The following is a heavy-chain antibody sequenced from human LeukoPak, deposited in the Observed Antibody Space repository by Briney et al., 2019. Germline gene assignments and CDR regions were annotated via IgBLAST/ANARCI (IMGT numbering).Heavy chain of an antibody. D-gene: IGHD2/OR15-2a*01. CDR3: AREGYYSYYYYGMDV. CDR1: GFTFSSYE. CDR2: ISSSGSTI. V-gene: IGHV3-48*03. Sequence: GGSLRLSCAASGFTFSSYEMNWVRQAPGKGLECVSYISSSGSTIYYADSVKGRFTISRDNAKNSLYLQMNSLRAEDTAVYYCAREGYYSYYYYGMDVWGRGTTVTVSS. J-gene: IGHJ6*02.